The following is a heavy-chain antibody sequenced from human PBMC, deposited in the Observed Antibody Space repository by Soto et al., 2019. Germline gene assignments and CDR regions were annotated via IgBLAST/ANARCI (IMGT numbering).Heavy chain of an antibody. D-gene: IGHD6-25*01. CDR1: GFSFTNYA. J-gene: IGHJ4*02. Sequence: EVQVLESGGGLVQPGGSLRLSCAASGFSFTNYAMSWVRQAPGKGLEWVSAISSSGGSTYYADSVKGRFAISRDTSKNTLYLQMNSLTAEDTAFYYCAKGGRIYSSGPLAYWGQGTLVTVSS. CDR2: ISSSGGST. CDR3: AKGGRIYSSGPLAY. V-gene: IGHV3-23*01.